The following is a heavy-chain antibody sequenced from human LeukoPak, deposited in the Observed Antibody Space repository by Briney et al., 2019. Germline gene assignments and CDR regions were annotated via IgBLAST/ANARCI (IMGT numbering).Heavy chain of an antibody. V-gene: IGHV3-7*03. CDR2: IKKDGSDK. CDR1: GFTFSSYA. CDR3: ANTPYCSSTSCYGDY. D-gene: IGHD2-2*01. J-gene: IGHJ4*02. Sequence: GGSLRLSCAASGFTFSSYAMHWVRQAPGKGLEWVASIKKDGSDKYYVDSVKGRFTISRDNAKKSLYLQMNSLTAEDTAVYYCANTPYCSSTSCYGDYWGQGTLVTVSS.